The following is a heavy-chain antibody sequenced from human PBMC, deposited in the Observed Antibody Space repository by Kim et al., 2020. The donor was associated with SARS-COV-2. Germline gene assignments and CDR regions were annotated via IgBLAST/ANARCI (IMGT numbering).Heavy chain of an antibody. D-gene: IGHD3-22*01. CDR1: GYTFTGYY. Sequence: ASVKVSCKASGYTFTGYYMHWVRQAPGQGLEWMGWINPNSGGTNYAQKFQGRVTMTRDTSISTAYMELSRLRSDDTAVYYCARGPLFDYYDSSGYRYWYFDLWGRGTLVTVSS. J-gene: IGHJ2*01. CDR2: INPNSGGT. V-gene: IGHV1-2*02. CDR3: ARGPLFDYYDSSGYRYWYFDL.